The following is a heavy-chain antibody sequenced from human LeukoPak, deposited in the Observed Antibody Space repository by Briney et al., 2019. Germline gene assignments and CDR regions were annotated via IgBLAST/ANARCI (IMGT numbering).Heavy chain of an antibody. J-gene: IGHJ1*01. CDR2: IYSGGST. CDR1: GFTVSSNY. CDR3: ASLDAEYFQH. Sequence: GGSLRLSCAASGFTVSSNYTSWVRQAPGKGLEWVSVIYSGGSTYYADSVKGRFTISRHNSKNTLYLQMNSLRAEDTAVYYCASLDAEYFQHWGQGTLVTVSS. V-gene: IGHV3-53*04.